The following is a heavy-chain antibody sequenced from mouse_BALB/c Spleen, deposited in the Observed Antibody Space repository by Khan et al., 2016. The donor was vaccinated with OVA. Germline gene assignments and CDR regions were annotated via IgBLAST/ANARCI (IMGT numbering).Heavy chain of an antibody. CDR3: TRLAYYYDSEGFAY. V-gene: IGHV5-6*01. J-gene: IGHJ3*01. CDR1: GFTFSTYG. Sequence: EVELVESGGDLVKPGGSLTLSCAASGFTFSTYGMSWVRQTPDRRLEWVATVSTGGTYTYYLDSVKGRFTISRDNAKNTLYLQMSSLKSEDTAMVYCTRLAYYYDSEGFAYWGQGTLVTVSA. D-gene: IGHD1-1*01. CDR2: VSTGGTYT.